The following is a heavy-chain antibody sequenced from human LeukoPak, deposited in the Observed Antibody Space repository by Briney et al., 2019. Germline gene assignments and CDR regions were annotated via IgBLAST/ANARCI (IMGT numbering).Heavy chain of an antibody. CDR3: ARELGYGHGFDY. D-gene: IGHD5-18*01. Sequence: GGSLRLSCAASGFTFSSYGMHWVRQAPGKGLEWVAVIWYDGSNKYYADSVNGRFTISRYNCKNTLYLQMNSPRAEDTAVYYCARELGYGHGFDYWGQGTLVTVSS. CDR1: GFTFSSYG. CDR2: IWYDGSNK. J-gene: IGHJ4*02. V-gene: IGHV3-33*01.